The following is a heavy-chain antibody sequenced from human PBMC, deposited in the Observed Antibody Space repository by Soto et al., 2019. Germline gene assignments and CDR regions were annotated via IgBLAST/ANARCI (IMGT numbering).Heavy chain of an antibody. J-gene: IGHJ2*01. CDR3: ARRNGLPRHAGYFDV. D-gene: IGHD2-8*01. Sequence: QITLKESGLTLVEPTQNLTLTCSFSGFSLTDSGPHMGLGVGWVRQSPGKPPEMLAVIYWDGDTRYKSSLKRRLSITEDTSNNEVVLTMTDMDTVDAGTFFCARRNGLPRHAGYFDVWGRGALVTVSS. CDR1: GFSLTDSGPHMGLG. V-gene: IGHV2-5*02. CDR2: IYWDGDT.